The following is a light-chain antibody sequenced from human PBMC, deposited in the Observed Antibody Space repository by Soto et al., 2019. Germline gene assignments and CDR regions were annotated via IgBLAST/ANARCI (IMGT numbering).Light chain of an antibody. V-gene: IGLV2-14*01. Sequence: QSVLTQPASVSGSPGQSITISCTGTSSDVGGYAYVSWYQQHPGKAPKLMIYEVRNRPSGVSNRFSGSKSGNTASLTISGLQAEDEADYYCSSYTTSSTLVFGGGTKVTVL. CDR1: SSDVGGYAY. CDR3: SSYTTSSTLV. CDR2: EVR. J-gene: IGLJ3*02.